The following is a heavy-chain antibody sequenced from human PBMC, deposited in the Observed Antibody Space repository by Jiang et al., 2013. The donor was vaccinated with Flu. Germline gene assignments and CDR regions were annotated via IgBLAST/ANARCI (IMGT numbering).Heavy chain of an antibody. CDR2: IIPILGIA. CDR3: ARGSTIVVVPAAMEGFDY. CDR1: YA. Sequence: YAISWVRQAPGQGLEWMGRIIPILGIANYAQKFQGRVTITADKSTSTAYMELSSLRSEDTAVYYCARGSTIVVVPAAMEGFDYWGQGTLVTVSS. V-gene: IGHV1-69*04. D-gene: IGHD2-2*01. J-gene: IGHJ4*02.